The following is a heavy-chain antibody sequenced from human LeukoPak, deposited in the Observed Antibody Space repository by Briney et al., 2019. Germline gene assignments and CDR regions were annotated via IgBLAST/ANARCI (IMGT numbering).Heavy chain of an antibody. CDR3: ARDFRTQLDGYSPPYHFDY. J-gene: IGHJ4*02. V-gene: IGHV3-33*01. Sequence: PGGSLRLSCAASGFIFSTHGMHWVRQAPGKGLEWVAVIWYDGSDKYYADSVKGRFTISRDNAKNSLFLQMNSLRAEDTAVYHCARDFRTQLDGYSPPYHFDYWGQGALVTVSS. CDR2: IWYDGSDK. D-gene: IGHD5-24*01. CDR1: GFIFSTHG.